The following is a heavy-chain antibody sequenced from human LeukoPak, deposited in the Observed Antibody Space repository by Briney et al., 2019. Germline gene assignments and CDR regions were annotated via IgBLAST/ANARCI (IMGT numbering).Heavy chain of an antibody. J-gene: IGHJ6*03. V-gene: IGHV1-8*03. CDR3: TRGRYMDV. CDR2: MNPKSGDT. Sequence: ASVKVSCKASGYIFIDYEINWVRQASGQGLEWMGWMNPKSGDTGYVQKFQGRVTLTRDSSISTVYMELSSLRSEDTALYYCTRGRYMDVWGKGTTVTVSS. CDR1: GYIFIDYE.